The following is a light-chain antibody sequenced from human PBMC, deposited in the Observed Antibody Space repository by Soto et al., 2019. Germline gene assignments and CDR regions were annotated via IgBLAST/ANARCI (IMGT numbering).Light chain of an antibody. Sequence: GDRVTITCRASQDITSWFAWYQQKPGEAPKLLIYTASTLQTGVPSRFSGSGSGTDFTLTISSLQPEDFATYFCQQASSFPRTFGGGTKVEIK. V-gene: IGKV1D-12*01. CDR1: QDITSW. J-gene: IGKJ4*01. CDR2: TAS. CDR3: QQASSFPRT.